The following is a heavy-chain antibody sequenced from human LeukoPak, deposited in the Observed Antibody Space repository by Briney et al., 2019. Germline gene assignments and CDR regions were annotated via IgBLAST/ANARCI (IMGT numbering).Heavy chain of an antibody. Sequence: ASVKVSCKASGYTFTSYYMRWVRQAPGQGLEWMGIINPSGGSTSYAKKFQGRVTMTRDMSTSTVYMELSSLRSEDTAVYYCASAGSYYVSFDYWGQGTLVTVSS. CDR2: INPSGGST. CDR1: GYTFTSYY. D-gene: IGHD1-26*01. J-gene: IGHJ4*02. V-gene: IGHV1-46*01. CDR3: ASAGSYYVSFDY.